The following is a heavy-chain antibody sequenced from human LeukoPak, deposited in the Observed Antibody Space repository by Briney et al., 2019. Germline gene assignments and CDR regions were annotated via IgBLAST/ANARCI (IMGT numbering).Heavy chain of an antibody. CDR3: ARGLYDYVWGSYRLNWFDP. D-gene: IGHD3-16*02. J-gene: IGHJ5*02. CDR2: IYYSGST. Sequence: KSSETLSLTCTVSGGSISSYYWSWIRQPPGKGLEWIGYIYYSGSTNYNPSLKSRVTISVDTSKNQFSLKLSSVTAADTAVYYCARGLYDYVWGSYRLNWFDPWGQGTLVTVSS. CDR1: GGSISSYY. V-gene: IGHV4-59*01.